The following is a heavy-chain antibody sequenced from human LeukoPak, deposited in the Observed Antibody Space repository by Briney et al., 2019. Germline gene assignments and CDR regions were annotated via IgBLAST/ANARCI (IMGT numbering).Heavy chain of an antibody. CDR3: ATMGSYGDYDSYRY. V-gene: IGHV3-30*04. D-gene: IGHD4-17*01. Sequence: GGSLRLSCAASGFTFNTNTMHWVRQAPGKGLEWVAVISYDGSNKYYADSVKGRFTISRDNSKNTLYLQMNSLRAEDTAVYYCATMGSYGDYDSYRYWGQGTLVTVSS. J-gene: IGHJ4*02. CDR2: ISYDGSNK. CDR1: GFTFNTNT.